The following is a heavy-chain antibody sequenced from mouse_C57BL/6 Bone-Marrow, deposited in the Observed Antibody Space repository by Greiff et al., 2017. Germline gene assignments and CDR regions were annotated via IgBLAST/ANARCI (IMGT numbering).Heavy chain of an antibody. CDR1: GYTFTDYY. V-gene: IGHV1-19*01. D-gene: IGHD1-1*01. J-gene: IGHJ2*01. CDR3: ARCYYCSSYYCDY. Sequence: VQLKESGPVLVKPGASVKMSCKASGYTFTDYYMNWVKQSHGKSLEWIGVINPYNGGTSYNQKFKGKATLTVDKSSSTAYMELNSLTSEDSAVYYCARCYYCSSYYCDYWGQGTTLTVTS. CDR2: INPYNGGT.